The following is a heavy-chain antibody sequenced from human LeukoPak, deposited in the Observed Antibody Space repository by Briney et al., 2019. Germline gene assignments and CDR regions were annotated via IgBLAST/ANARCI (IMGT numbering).Heavy chain of an antibody. V-gene: IGHV1-69*13. CDR3: ARVGEGLLWFGERYYYMDV. J-gene: IGHJ6*03. Sequence: GASVKVSCKASGGTFSSYAISWVRQAPGQGLEWMGGIIPIFGTANYAQKFQGRVTITADESTSTAYMELSSLRSEDTAVYYCARVGEGLLWFGERYYYMDVWGKGTTVTVSS. CDR1: GGTFSSYA. D-gene: IGHD3-10*01. CDR2: IIPIFGTA.